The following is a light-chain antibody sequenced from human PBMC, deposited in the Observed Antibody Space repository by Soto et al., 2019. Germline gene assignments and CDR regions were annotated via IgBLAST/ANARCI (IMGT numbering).Light chain of an antibody. CDR2: GAS. CDR1: QSVSSSY. V-gene: IGKV3-20*01. CDR3: QQYGSSPLT. J-gene: IGKJ4*01. Sequence: IVLTQSPGTLSLSPGERATLSCRASQSVSSSYLAWYQQKPGQAPRLLIYGASSRATGIPDRFSGSGSGKDFTLTISRLEPEGFAVYYCQQYGSSPLTFGGGTKGEIK.